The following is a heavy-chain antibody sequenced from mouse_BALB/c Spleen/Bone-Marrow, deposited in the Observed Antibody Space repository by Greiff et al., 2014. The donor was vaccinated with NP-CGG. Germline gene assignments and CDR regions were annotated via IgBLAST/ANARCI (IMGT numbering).Heavy chain of an antibody. J-gene: IGHJ2*01. CDR3: VRGNYGNYVDYFDF. CDR1: GFTFSNYG. V-gene: IGHV5-6-3*01. D-gene: IGHD2-1*01. Sequence: VQLKESGGGLVQPGGSLKLSCAASGFTFSNYGMSWVRQTPDKRLELVATINGNGGSTYYPDSVKGRFTISRDTAKNTLYLQMSSLKSEETAMYYCVRGNYGNYVDYFDFRGQGTTLTVSS. CDR2: INGNGGST.